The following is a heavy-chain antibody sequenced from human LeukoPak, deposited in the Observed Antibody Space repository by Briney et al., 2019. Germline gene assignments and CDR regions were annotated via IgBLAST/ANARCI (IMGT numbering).Heavy chain of an antibody. D-gene: IGHD3-22*01. V-gene: IGHV4-59*01. Sequence: SETLSLTCTISGGSISSYYWSWIRQPPGKGLEWIGNIYDSGSTNYNPSLKSRVTISVDTSKNQCSLKLSSVTAADTAVYYCARQSISGSSLSYFDYWGQGTLVNVSS. CDR3: ARQSISGSSLSYFDY. J-gene: IGHJ4*02. CDR2: IYDSGST. CDR1: GGSISSYY.